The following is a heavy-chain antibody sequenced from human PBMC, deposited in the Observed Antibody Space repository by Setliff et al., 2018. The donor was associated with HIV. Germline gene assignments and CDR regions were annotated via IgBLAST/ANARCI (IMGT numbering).Heavy chain of an antibody. CDR2: ISHSGST. D-gene: IGHD3-22*01. J-gene: IGHJ4*02. CDR1: GGSFSGYY. CDR3: ARRSYYYDRSGFDY. Sequence: PSETLSLTCAVYGGSFSGYYWSWIRQPPGKGLEWIAEISHSGSTNYDPSLKSRVTISEDTSKNQFSLKLSSVTAADTAVYYCARRSYYYDRSGFDYWGQGTRVTVS. V-gene: IGHV4-34*01.